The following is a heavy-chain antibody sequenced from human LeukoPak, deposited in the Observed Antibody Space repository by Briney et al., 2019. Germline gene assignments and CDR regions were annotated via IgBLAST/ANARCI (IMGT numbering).Heavy chain of an antibody. CDR1: GFTFSDYY. J-gene: IGHJ4*02. CDR2: ISSSSTYT. D-gene: IGHD6-13*01. V-gene: IGHV3-11*06. Sequence: GGSLRLSCEASGFTFSDYYMTWIRQAPGKGLEWVSYISSSSTYTNYADSVKGRFTISRENAKNSLYLQMNSLRAEDTAVYYCAREPSKQHLDIWGQGTLVTVSS. CDR3: AREPSKQHLDI.